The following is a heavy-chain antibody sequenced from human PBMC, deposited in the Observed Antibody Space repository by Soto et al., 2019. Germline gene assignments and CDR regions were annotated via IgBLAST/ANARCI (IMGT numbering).Heavy chain of an antibody. V-gene: IGHV5-10-1*01. CDR3: TRHPGDYADYSTDY. CDR1: GYSFTSYW. Sequence: EVQLVQSGAEVKKPGESLRISCNGFGYSFTSYWINWVRQMPGKGLEWMGRIDPSDSYTDYGPSFQGHVTMSADKSISTAYLQWSSLKASDTAMYYCTRHPGDYADYSTDYWGQGTLVTVSS. CDR2: IDPSDSYT. J-gene: IGHJ4*02. D-gene: IGHD4-17*01.